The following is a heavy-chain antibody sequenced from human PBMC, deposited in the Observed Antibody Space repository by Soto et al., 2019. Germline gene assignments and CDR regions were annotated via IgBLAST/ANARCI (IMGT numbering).Heavy chain of an antibody. V-gene: IGHV3-30*03. CDR1: GFTFSHYG. D-gene: IGHD1-26*01. CDR3: ARYSGKYQGPIDY. CDR2: ISYDGSNK. J-gene: IGHJ4*02. Sequence: QVQLVESGGGVVQPGRSLRLSCADSGFTFSHYGIHCVRQAPGKGPEWLAVISYDGSNKHYADSVKGRFTVSRDNSKNTLYLQMNSLRAEDTAAYFCARYSGKYQGPIDYWGQGTLVTVSS.